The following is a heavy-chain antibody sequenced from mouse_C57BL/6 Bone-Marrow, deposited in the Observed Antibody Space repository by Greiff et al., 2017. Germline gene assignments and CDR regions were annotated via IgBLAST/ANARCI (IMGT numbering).Heavy chain of an antibody. D-gene: IGHD1-1*01. J-gene: IGHJ2*01. V-gene: IGHV1-7*01. Sequence: QVQLKESGAELAKPGASVKLSCKASGYTFTSYWMHWVKQRPGQGLEWIGYINPSSGYTKYNQKFKDKATLTADKSSSTAYMQLSSLTYEDSAVYYCARGAVVATGYFDYWGQGTTLTVSS. CDR2: INPSSGYT. CDR1: GYTFTSYW. CDR3: ARGAVVATGYFDY.